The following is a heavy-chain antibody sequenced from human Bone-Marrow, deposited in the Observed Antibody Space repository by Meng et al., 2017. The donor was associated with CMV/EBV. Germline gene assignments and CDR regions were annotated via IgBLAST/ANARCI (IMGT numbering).Heavy chain of an antibody. Sequence: ASVKVSCKASGYTFTSYAMHWVRQAPGQRLEWMGWSNAGNGNTKYSQEFQGRVIITRDTSASTAYMELSSLRSEDMAVYYCARARMVYSSSGAFDIWGQGTMVTVSS. CDR2: SNAGNGNT. J-gene: IGHJ3*02. CDR1: GYTFTSYA. D-gene: IGHD6-6*01. V-gene: IGHV1-3*02. CDR3: ARARMVYSSSGAFDI.